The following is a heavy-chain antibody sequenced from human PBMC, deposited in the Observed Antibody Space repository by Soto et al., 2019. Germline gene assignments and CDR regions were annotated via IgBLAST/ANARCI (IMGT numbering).Heavy chain of an antibody. CDR2: IYYSGST. V-gene: IGHV4-59*01. D-gene: IGHD6-6*01. CDR3: ARGGSSFPYFFAY. J-gene: IGHJ4*02. CDR1: GGSISSYY. Sequence: SETLSLTCTVSGGSISSYYWSWIRQPPGKGLEWIGYIYYSGSTNYNPSLKSRVTISVDTSKNQFSLKLSSVTAADTAVYYCARGGSSFPYFFAYWGQGALVTVSS.